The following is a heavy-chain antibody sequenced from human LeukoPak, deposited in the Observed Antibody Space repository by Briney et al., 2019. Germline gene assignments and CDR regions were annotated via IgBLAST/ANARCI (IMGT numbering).Heavy chain of an antibody. CDR3: ARGGNYGGNEFDY. CDR2: ISSSSSYI. J-gene: IGHJ4*02. D-gene: IGHD4-23*01. V-gene: IGHV3-21*01. Sequence: GGSVRLSCAASGFTFSSYSMNWVRQAPGKGLEWVSSISSSSSYIYYADSVKGRFTISRDNAKNSLYLQMNSLRAEDTAVYYCARGGNYGGNEFDYWGQGTLVTVSS. CDR1: GFTFSSYS.